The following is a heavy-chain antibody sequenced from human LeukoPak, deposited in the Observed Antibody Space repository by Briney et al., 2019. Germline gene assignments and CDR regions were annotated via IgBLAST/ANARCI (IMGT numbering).Heavy chain of an antibody. J-gene: IGHJ6*02. CDR2: INHSGST. CDR1: GGSFSGYY. D-gene: IGHD3-10*01. V-gene: IGHV4-34*01. CDR3: AQGGSGRYYYYYYGMDV. Sequence: PSETLSLTCAVYGGSFSGYYWSWIRQPPGKGLEWIGEINHSGSTNYNPSLKSRVTISVDTSKNQFSLKLSSVTAADTAVYYCAQGGSGRYYYYYYGMDVWGRGTTVTVSS.